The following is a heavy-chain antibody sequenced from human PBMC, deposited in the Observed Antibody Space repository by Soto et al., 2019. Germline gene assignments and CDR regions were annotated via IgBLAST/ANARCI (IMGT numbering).Heavy chain of an antibody. J-gene: IGHJ6*02. CDR3: ARITTIFGVVNRYYYYYGMDV. CDR1: GGSISSGDYY. V-gene: IGHV4-30-4*01. D-gene: IGHD3-3*01. CDR2: IYYSGST. Sequence: QVQLQESGPGLVKPSQTLSLTCTVSGGSISSGDYYWSWIRQPPGKGLEWIGYIYYSGSTYYNPSLKSRVTRSVDMAKNQFSLKLSSVTAANTAVYYCARITTIFGVVNRYYYYYGMDVWGQGTTVTVSS.